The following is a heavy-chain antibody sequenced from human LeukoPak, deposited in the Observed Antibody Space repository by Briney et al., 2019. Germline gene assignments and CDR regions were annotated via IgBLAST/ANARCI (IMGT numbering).Heavy chain of an antibody. CDR1: GGTFSSYA. CDR3: ARVSPRTVTTLDY. J-gene: IGHJ4*02. Sequence: GASVKVSCKASGGTFSSYAISWVRQAPGQGLEWMGGIIPIFGTANYAQKFQGRVTITADESTSTAYMELSSLRSEDTAVYYCARVSPRTVTTLDYWGQGTLVTVSS. CDR2: IIPIFGTA. V-gene: IGHV1-69*13. D-gene: IGHD4-17*01.